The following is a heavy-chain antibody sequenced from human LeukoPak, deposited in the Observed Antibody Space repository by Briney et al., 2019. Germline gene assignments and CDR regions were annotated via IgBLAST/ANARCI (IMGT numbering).Heavy chain of an antibody. D-gene: IGHD2-2*01. CDR1: GGTFSSYA. CDR3: AGSDCSSTSCRTYAFDI. J-gene: IGHJ3*02. Sequence: GASVKVSCKASGGTFSSYAISWVRQAPGQGLEWMGGIIPIFGTANYAQKFQGRVTITTDESTSTAYMGLSSLRSEDTGVYYCAGSDCSSTSCRTYAFDIWGQGTMVTVSS. V-gene: IGHV1-69*05. CDR2: IIPIFGTA.